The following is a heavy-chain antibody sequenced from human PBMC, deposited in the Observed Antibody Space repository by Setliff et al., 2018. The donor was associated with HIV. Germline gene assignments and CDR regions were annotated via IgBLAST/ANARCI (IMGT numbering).Heavy chain of an antibody. CDR3: AKLREGHVYSQYDS. D-gene: IGHD2-21*01. CDR2: ISGSGGGT. CDR1: GFTLTSYA. V-gene: IGHV3-23*01. J-gene: IGHJ5*01. Sequence: SCAASGFTLTSYAMNWVRQAPGKGLEWVSGISGSGGGTYYADSVKGRFTISRDNSQNALYLQMDSLRAEDTAVYHCAKLREGHVYSQYDSWGHGTLVTVSS.